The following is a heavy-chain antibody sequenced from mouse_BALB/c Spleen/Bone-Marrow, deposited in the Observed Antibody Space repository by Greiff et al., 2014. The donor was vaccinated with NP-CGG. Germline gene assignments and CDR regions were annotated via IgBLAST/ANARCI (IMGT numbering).Heavy chain of an antibody. D-gene: IGHD4-1*01. J-gene: IGHJ4*01. CDR1: DFNIKDTY. CDR3: ARWEYYAMDY. V-gene: IGHV14-3*02. CDR2: IDPANGNT. Sequence: EVQLQQSGAELVKPGASVKLSCTASDFNIKDTYMHWVKQRPEQGLEWIGRIDPANGNTKYDPKFQGKATITADTSSNTAYLQLSSLTSGDTAVYYCARWEYYAMDYWGQGTSVTVSS.